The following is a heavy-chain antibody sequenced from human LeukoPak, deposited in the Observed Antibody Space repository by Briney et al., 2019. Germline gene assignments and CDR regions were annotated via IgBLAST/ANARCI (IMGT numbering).Heavy chain of an antibody. Sequence: SQTLSLTCAISGDSVSSNSAAWNWIRQSPSRGLEWLGRTYYSSGWYNDYAVSVKSRITINPDTSKNQFFLHLNSVTPEDTAVYYCTNGAGSFDYWGQGTLVTVSS. CDR3: TNGAGSFDY. CDR2: TYYSSGWYN. CDR1: GDSVSSNSAA. V-gene: IGHV6-1*01. D-gene: IGHD1-26*01. J-gene: IGHJ4*02.